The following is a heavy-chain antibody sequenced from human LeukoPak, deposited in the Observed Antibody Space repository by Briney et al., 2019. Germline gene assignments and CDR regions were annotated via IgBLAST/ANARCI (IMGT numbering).Heavy chain of an antibody. Sequence: GGSLRLSCAASGFTFSSYEMNWVRQAPGKGLEWVSYISSSGSTIYYADSVKGRFTISRDNAKNSLYLQMNSLRAEDTAVYYCARDRYCSSTSCSSAAFDIWGQGTMVTVSS. CDR1: GFTFSSYE. CDR2: ISSSGSTI. V-gene: IGHV3-48*03. D-gene: IGHD2-2*01. CDR3: ARDRYCSSTSCSSAAFDI. J-gene: IGHJ3*02.